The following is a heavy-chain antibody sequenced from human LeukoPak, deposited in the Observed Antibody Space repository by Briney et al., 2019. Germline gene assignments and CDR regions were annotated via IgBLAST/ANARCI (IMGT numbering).Heavy chain of an antibody. CDR1: GFSVTSNY. Sequence: AGGSLRLSCAASGFSVTSNYMSWVRQAPGKGLEWVSVTYSGGTTYYADSVKGRFTISRDTSKNTVYLQMNSLSAEDTAVYYCARPQGSGWFPFDYWGQGTLVTVSS. V-gene: IGHV3-53*01. CDR2: TYSGGTT. D-gene: IGHD6-19*01. J-gene: IGHJ4*02. CDR3: ARPQGSGWFPFDY.